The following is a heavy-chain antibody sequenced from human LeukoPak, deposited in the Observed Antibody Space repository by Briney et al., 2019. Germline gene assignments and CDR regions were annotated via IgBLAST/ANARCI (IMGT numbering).Heavy chain of an antibody. CDR3: VRVVRRRYYFDY. D-gene: IGHD3-22*01. Sequence: SETLSLTCTVSGGSISSSSYYWGWIRQPPGKGLEWIGSIYYSGSTYYNPSLKSRVTISVDTSKNQFSLKLSSVTAADMAVYYCVRVVRRRYYFDYWGQGTLVTVSS. CDR2: IYYSGST. CDR1: GGSISSSSYY. V-gene: IGHV4-39*01. J-gene: IGHJ4*02.